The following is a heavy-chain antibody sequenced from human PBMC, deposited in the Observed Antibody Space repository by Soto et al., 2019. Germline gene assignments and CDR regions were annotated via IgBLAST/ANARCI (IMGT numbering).Heavy chain of an antibody. D-gene: IGHD3-3*01. CDR3: ARHGPSAPLRFLDT. CDR1: AGSISSSSYY. J-gene: IGHJ5*02. CDR2: IYYSGST. V-gene: IGHV4-39*01. Sequence: SETLSLTCSVSAGSISSSSYYWAWIRQPPGRGLEWIGSIYYSGSTYYNPSLKSRVTMSVDTSKNHFSLELNSVTAADTAVYYCARHGPSAPLRFLDTCGPGTLVTVSS.